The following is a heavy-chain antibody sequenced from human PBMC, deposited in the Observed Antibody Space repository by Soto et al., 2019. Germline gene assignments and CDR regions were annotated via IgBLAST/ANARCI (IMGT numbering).Heavy chain of an antibody. CDR1: GGSISSYY. CDR2: IYYSGST. Sequence: SETLSLTCTVSGGSISSYYWSWIRQPPGKGLEWIGYIYYSGSTNYNPSLKSRVTISVDTSKNQFSLKLSSVTAADTAVYYCARDVTSRSGYYYFDYWGAGTLLTVPS. J-gene: IGHJ4*02. V-gene: IGHV4-59*01. CDR3: ARDVTSRSGYYYFDY. D-gene: IGHD2-2*03.